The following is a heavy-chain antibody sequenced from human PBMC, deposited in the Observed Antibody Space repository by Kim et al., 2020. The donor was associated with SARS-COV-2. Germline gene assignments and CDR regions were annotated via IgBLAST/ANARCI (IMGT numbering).Heavy chain of an antibody. CDR3: TSTRRNTVADFDY. CDR2: IRSKANSYAT. CDR1: GFTFSGSA. D-gene: IGHD4-17*01. V-gene: IGHV3-73*01. Sequence: GGSLRLSCAASGFTFSGSAMHWVRQASGKGLEWVGRIRSKANSYATAYAASVKGRFTISRDDSKNTAYLQMNSLKTEDTAVYYCTSTRRNTVADFDYWGQGTLVTVSS. J-gene: IGHJ4*02.